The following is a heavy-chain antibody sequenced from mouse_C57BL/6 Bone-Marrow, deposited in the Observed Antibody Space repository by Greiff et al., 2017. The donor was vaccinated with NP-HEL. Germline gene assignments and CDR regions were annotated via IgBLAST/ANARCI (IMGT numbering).Heavy chain of an antibody. J-gene: IGHJ4*01. CDR3: ARTGNYYGNSFYYYAMDD. CDR1: GYSFTDYN. V-gene: IGHV1-39*01. Sequence: EVQLQESGPELVKPGASVKISCKASGYSFTDYNMNWVKQSHGKSLEWIGVINPNYGTTSYNQKFKGKATLTVDQSSSTAYMQLNSLTSKDSAVYYWARTGNYYGNSFYYYAMDDWGQGTSVTVSS. D-gene: IGHD1-1*01. CDR2: INPNYGTT.